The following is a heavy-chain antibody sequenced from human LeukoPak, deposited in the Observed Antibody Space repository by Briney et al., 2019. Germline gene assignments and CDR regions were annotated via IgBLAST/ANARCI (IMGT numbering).Heavy chain of an antibody. D-gene: IGHD2-2*01. V-gene: IGHV3-7*01. CDR2: INQYGSEK. CDR3: AKLDYCSSTSCLSEDSKFDY. CDR1: GFMFSNYW. Sequence: GGSLRLSCAASGFMFSNYWMSWVRQAPGKGLEWVANINQYGSEKYYVDSVKGRFTISRDNAKNSLYLQMNSLRAEDTAVYYCAKLDYCSSTSCLSEDSKFDYWGQGTLVTVSS. J-gene: IGHJ4*02.